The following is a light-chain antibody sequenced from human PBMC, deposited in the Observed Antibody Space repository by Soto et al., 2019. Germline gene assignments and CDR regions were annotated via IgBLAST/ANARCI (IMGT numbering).Light chain of an antibody. CDR2: MGS. J-gene: IGKJ1*01. CDR3: MQALQTPRT. V-gene: IGKV2-28*01. CDR1: QSLLHSNGYNF. Sequence: DIVMTQSPLSLPATPGEPASISCRSSQSLLHSNGYNFLDWYVQKPGQSPQLLIYMGSNRASGVPDRFSGSGSGTDFTLKISRVEAEDVGVYYCMQALQTPRTFGQGTQVEIK.